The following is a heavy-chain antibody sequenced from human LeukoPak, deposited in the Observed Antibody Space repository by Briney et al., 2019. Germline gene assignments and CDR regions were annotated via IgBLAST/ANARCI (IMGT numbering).Heavy chain of an antibody. J-gene: IGHJ4*02. CDR1: GFTFRHYW. V-gene: IGHV3-74*01. CDR3: ARFRAGAGDF. D-gene: IGHD4/OR15-4a*01. Sequence: GGSLRLSCAASGFTFRHYWMHWVRQVPGKGLVWVSRINPDGTTINYADSVRGRFAISRDNAKNTLHLEMNGLRADDTAVYYCARFRAGAGDFWGQGTLVSVSP. CDR2: INPDGTTI.